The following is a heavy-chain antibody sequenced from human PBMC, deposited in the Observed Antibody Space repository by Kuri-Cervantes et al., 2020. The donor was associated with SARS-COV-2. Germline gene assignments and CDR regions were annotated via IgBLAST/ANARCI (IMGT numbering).Heavy chain of an antibody. CDR2: INSDGSST. CDR3: ASRKGTDTGYYDSSGFIY. Sequence: GESLKISCEASGFTFSSYWMHWVRQAPGKGLVWVSRINSDGSSTSYADSVKGRFTISRDNAKNTLYLQMNSLRAEDTAVYYCASRKGTDTGYYDSSGFIYWGQGTLVTVSS. D-gene: IGHD3-22*01. CDR1: GFTFSSYW. J-gene: IGHJ4*02. V-gene: IGHV3-74*01.